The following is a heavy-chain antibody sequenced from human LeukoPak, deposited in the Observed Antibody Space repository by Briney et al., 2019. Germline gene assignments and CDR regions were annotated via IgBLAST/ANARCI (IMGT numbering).Heavy chain of an antibody. CDR2: ISWDGGRT. D-gene: IGHD3-10*01. J-gene: IGHJ4*02. V-gene: IGHV3-43D*03. CDR1: GFTFDDYA. CDR3: AKDKFDGSGSYYFDY. Sequence: PGGSLRLSCAASGFTFDDYAMHWVRQARGKGLEWVSLISWDGGRTYYADSVKGRFTISRDNSKNSLYLQMNSLRAEDTALYYCAKDKFDGSGSYYFDYWGQGTLVTVSS.